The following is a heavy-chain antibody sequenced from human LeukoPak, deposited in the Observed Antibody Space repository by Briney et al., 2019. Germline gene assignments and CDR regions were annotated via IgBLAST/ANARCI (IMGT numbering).Heavy chain of an antibody. CDR2: IIPIFGTA. Sequence: SVKVSCKASGGTFSSYAISWVRQAPGQGLEWMGGIIPIFGTANYAQKSQGRVTITTDESTSTAYMELSSLRSEDTAVYYCARTYCGGDCYDRPRYFQHWGQGTLVTVSS. V-gene: IGHV1-69*05. CDR3: ARTYCGGDCYDRPRYFQH. J-gene: IGHJ1*01. D-gene: IGHD2-21*02. CDR1: GGTFSSYA.